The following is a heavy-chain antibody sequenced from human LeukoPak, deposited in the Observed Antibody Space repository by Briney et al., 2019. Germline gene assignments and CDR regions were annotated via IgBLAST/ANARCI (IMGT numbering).Heavy chain of an antibody. CDR3: ASLDTAMVTWRDN. J-gene: IGHJ4*02. D-gene: IGHD5-18*01. CDR2: IKRDGSET. Sequence: GGSLRLSCEASGFIFSSQWMSWVRQAPGKGLEWVANIKRDGSETYYVNSVKGRFTISRDNAKNSLFLQMNSLRGEDTAVYYCASLDTAMVTWRDNWGQGTLVTVSS. V-gene: IGHV3-7*03. CDR1: GFIFSSQW.